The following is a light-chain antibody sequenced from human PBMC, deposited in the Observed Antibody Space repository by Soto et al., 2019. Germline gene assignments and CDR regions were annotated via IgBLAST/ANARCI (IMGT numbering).Light chain of an antibody. V-gene: IGKV3-20*01. CDR1: QSVISTY. J-gene: IGKJ2*01. CDR3: QQYGSSPTT. Sequence: EIVLTQSPGTLSLSPGERASLSCRASQSVISTYLAWYQQKPGQAPRLLVYGTSSRATGIPDRFSGSGSGTDFTLTINRLAPEDLAVYYCQQYGSSPTTFGQGTKLEIK. CDR2: GTS.